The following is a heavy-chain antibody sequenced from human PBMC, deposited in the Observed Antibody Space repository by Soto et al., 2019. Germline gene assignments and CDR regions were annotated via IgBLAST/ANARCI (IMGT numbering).Heavy chain of an antibody. CDR2: ITGSSSYI. Sequence: EVQLVESGGGLVKPGGSLRLSCAASGFTFSSYSMNWVRQAPGKGLEWVSSITGSSSYIYYADSVKGRFTISRDNANNSLYLQMNSLRAEDTAVYYCARDVYYYDSRAYWAYWGQGTLVTVSS. D-gene: IGHD3-22*01. CDR3: ARDVYYYDSRAYWAY. V-gene: IGHV3-21*02. J-gene: IGHJ4*02. CDR1: GFTFSSYS.